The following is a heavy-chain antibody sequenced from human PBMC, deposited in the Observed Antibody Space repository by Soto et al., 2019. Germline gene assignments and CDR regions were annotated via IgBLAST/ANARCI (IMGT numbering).Heavy chain of an antibody. CDR2: VYYGGTS. J-gene: IGHJ4*02. D-gene: IGHD3-10*01. V-gene: IGHV4-59*01. Sequence: SETLSLTCSVSGASITNYYWTWIRQSPGKGLEWIGYVYYGGTSNYNSSLKGRVTVSVDMSTNQFSLTLNSVTAADTAVYYCAMYYGHGQDYWGQGTLVTVSS. CDR3: AMYYGHGQDY. CDR1: GASITNYY.